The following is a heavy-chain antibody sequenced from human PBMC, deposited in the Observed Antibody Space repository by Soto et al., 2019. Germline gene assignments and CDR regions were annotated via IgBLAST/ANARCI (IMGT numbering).Heavy chain of an antibody. CDR3: ARGRRTTVTNEPFDY. J-gene: IGHJ4*02. CDR2: INHSGST. D-gene: IGHD4-17*01. Sequence: LSLTCAVYGGSFSGYYWTWIRQPPGKGLEWIGEINHSGSTNYNPSLKSRVTISVDTSKNQFSLKLSSVTAADTAVYYCARGRRTTVTNEPFDYWGQGTLVTVSS. V-gene: IGHV4-34*01. CDR1: GGSFSGYY.